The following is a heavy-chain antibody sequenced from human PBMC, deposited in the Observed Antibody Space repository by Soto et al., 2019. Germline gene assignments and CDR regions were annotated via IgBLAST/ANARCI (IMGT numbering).Heavy chain of an antibody. Sequence: GGSLRLSCAASGFTFSSYPLTWVRQAPGKGLEWVSAISSTGGSTYYADSVKGRFTISRDSAKNTLYLQMNSLRAEDTAVYYCARERLGYCSGGSCYSSPSVYWGQGTLVTVSS. CDR2: ISSTGGST. CDR3: ARERLGYCSGGSCYSSPSVY. J-gene: IGHJ4*02. D-gene: IGHD2-15*01. CDR1: GFTFSSYP. V-gene: IGHV3-23*01.